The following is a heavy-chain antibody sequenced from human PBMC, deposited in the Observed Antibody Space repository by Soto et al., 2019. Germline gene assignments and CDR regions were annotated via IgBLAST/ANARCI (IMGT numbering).Heavy chain of an antibody. CDR2: IYYTGTT. V-gene: IGHV4-30-4*01. J-gene: IGHJ4*02. D-gene: IGHD1-26*01. CDR3: ARERIVGDFQGFDY. CDR1: GGSINSGDYY. Sequence: SETLSLTCTVSGGSINSGDYYWSWIRQPPGKGLEWIGYIYYTGTTYYNLSLKGRLTISVDTSKNQFSLEMCSVTAADTAVYYCARERIVGDFQGFDYWGQRTPVTVSS.